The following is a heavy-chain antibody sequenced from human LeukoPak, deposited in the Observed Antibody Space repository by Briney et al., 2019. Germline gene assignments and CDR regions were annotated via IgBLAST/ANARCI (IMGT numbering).Heavy chain of an antibody. CDR2: ISSNGGIT. J-gene: IGHJ4*02. V-gene: IGHV3-64D*06. CDR3: VRICTGGTCGLDY. Sequence: GGSLRLSCSASGFTFSTYAVHWVRQAPGKGLEYVSGISSNGGITYYADSAKGRFIISRDNSKNTLYLQMSSLRPEDTAVYYCVRICTGGTCGLDYWGQGTLVTVSS. CDR1: GFTFSTYA. D-gene: IGHD2-8*02.